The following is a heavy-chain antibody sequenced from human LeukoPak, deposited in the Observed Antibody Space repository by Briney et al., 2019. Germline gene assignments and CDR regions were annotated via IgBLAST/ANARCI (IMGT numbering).Heavy chain of an antibody. Sequence: GGSLRLSCAASGFTFSSYAMHWVRQAPGKGLEWVAVISYDGSNKYYADSVKGRFTISRGNSKNTLYLQMNSLRAEDTAVYYCARDSESAVAGPEGFDYWGQGTLVTVSS. V-gene: IGHV3-30-3*01. D-gene: IGHD6-19*01. CDR3: ARDSESAVAGPEGFDY. J-gene: IGHJ4*02. CDR2: ISYDGSNK. CDR1: GFTFSSYA.